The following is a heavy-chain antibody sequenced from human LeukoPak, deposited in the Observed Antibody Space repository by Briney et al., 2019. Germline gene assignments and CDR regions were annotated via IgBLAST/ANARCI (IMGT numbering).Heavy chain of an antibody. J-gene: IGHJ4*02. CDR1: GFTVSTNY. V-gene: IGHV3-66*01. D-gene: IGHD6-19*01. CDR2: IYSGGNT. CDR3: ARDGGSGWYDY. Sequence: GGSLRPSCAASGFTVSTNYMSWVRQAPGKGLEWVSTIYSGGNTYYADSVKGRFTISRDNSKNTMYLQMNSLRADDTAVYYCARDGGSGWYDYWGQGTLVTVSS.